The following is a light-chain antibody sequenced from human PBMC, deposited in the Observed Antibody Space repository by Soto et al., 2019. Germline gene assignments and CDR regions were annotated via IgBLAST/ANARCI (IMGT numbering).Light chain of an antibody. Sequence: EIVMTQSPATLSVSPGERATLSCRASQSISSNLAWYQQKPGQAPRFLIFGASTRATGIPARFSGSGSGTEFTLTISNLQSEDFAVYYFQPYNNWPLTFGGGTKVEIK. CDR2: GAS. V-gene: IGKV3-15*01. CDR1: QSISSN. CDR3: QPYNNWPLT. J-gene: IGKJ4*01.